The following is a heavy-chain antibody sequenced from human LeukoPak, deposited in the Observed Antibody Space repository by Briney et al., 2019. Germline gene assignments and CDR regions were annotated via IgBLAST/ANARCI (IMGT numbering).Heavy chain of an antibody. D-gene: IGHD3-3*01. CDR1: GFTFSSYA. V-gene: IGHV3-23*01. CDR3: AKDPYYDFWRGYRVDNWFDP. CDR2: ISGSGGST. J-gene: IGHJ5*02. Sequence: GGSLRLSCAASGFTFSSYAMSWVRQAPGKGLEWVSAISGSGGSTYYADSVKGRFTIPRDNSKNTLYLQMNSLRAEDTAVYYCAKDPYYDFWRGYRVDNWFDPWGQGTLVTVSS.